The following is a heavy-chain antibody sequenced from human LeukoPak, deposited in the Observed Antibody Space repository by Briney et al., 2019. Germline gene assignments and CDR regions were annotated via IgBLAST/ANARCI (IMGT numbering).Heavy chain of an antibody. CDR1: GSTFSSYS. Sequence: GGSLRLSCAASGSTFSSYSMNWVRQAPGKGLEWVSSISSSSSYIYYADSVKGRFTISRDNAKNSLYLQMNSLRAEDTAVYYCARVASLWFGELPYFDYWGQGTLVTVSS. D-gene: IGHD3-10*01. CDR2: ISSSSSYI. V-gene: IGHV3-21*01. CDR3: ARVASLWFGELPYFDY. J-gene: IGHJ4*02.